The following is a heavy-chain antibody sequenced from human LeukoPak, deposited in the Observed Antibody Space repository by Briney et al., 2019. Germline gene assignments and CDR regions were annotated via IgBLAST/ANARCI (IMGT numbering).Heavy chain of an antibody. CDR1: GYSFTSYW. D-gene: IGHD2-2*01. CDR2: IYPGDSDT. J-gene: IGHJ4*02. CDR3: ARHYCSSTSCSGALDY. Sequence: GESLKISCKGSGYSFTSYWIGWVRQMPGKGLEWMGIIYPGDSDTRYSPSFQGQVTISADKSISTAYLQWSSLKASDTAMYYCARHYCSSTSCSGALDYWGQGTLVTVSS. V-gene: IGHV5-51*01.